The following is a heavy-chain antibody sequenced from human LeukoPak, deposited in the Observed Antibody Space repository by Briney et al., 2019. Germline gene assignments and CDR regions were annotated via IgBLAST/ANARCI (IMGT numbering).Heavy chain of an antibody. V-gene: IGHV1-46*01. J-gene: IGHJ4*02. CDR3: ARSHIGVPNPADY. D-gene: IGHD2-21*01. CDR2: FNPSGGRT. CDR1: GYTFTSYY. Sequence: GASVKVSCKASGYTFTSYYMHWVRRAPGQGLEWMGIFNPSGGRTSYAQKFQGRVTMTRDTSTSTVYMELSSLRSEDTAVYYCARSHIGVPNPADYWGQGTLVTVSS.